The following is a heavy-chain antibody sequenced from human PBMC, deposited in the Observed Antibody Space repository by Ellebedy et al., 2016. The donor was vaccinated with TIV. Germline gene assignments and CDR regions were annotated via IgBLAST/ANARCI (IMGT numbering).Heavy chain of an antibody. D-gene: IGHD3-22*01. CDR3: ARGVYYYDSSGYYPKYYFDY. J-gene: IGHJ4*02. CDR2: IIPIFGTA. CDR1: GGTFSSYA. Sequence: SVKVSCXASGGTFSSYAISWVRQAPGQGLEWMGGIIPIFGTANYAQKFQGRVTITADESTSTAYMELSSLRSEDTAVYYCARGVYYYDSSGYYPKYYFDYWGQGTLVTVSS. V-gene: IGHV1-69*13.